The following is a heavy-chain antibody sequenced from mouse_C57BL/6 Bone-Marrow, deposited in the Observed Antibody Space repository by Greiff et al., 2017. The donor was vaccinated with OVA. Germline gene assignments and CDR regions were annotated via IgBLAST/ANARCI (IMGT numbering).Heavy chain of an antibody. CDR2: IDPENGDT. J-gene: IGHJ2*01. D-gene: IGHD4-1*01. CDR3: TTFLTGALDY. CDR1: GFNIKDDY. V-gene: IGHV14-4*01. Sequence: VQLQQSGAELVRPGASVKLSCTASGFNIKDDYMHWVKQRPEQGLEWIGWIDPENGDTEYASKFQGKATITADTSSNTAYLQLSSLTSEDTAVYYCTTFLTGALDYWGQGTTLTVSS.